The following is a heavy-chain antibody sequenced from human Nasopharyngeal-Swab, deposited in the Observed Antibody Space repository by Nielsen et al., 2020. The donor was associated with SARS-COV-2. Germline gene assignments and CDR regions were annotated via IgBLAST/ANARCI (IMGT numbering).Heavy chain of an antibody. V-gene: IGHV3-48*04. CDR3: SRANYYDGY. Sequence: WIRQPPGKGLEWVSYISGSSSSMFYADSVRGRFTISRDNAKNSLYLQMNSLRAEDTAVYYCSRANYYDGYWGQGTLVTVSS. D-gene: IGHD3-22*01. CDR2: ISGSSSSM. J-gene: IGHJ4*02.